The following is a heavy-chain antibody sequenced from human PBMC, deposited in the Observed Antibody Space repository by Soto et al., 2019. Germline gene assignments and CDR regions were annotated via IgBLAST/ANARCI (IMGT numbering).Heavy chain of an antibody. CDR2: LSWDGVTI. Sequence: EVQLVESGGDLVQPGRSLRLSCAASGFTFDDYAMHWVRQVPGKGLQWVSGLSWDGVTIGYAASVKGRFTVSRDNTKKCLYIRTNGLGRDGTALYYCEASRAYDSGDSSGFHYGMDVGGLGTTVTVS. D-gene: IGHD1-26*01. CDR1: GFTFDDYA. V-gene: IGHV3-9*01. J-gene: IGHJ6*02. CDR3: EASRAYDSGDSSGFHYGMDV.